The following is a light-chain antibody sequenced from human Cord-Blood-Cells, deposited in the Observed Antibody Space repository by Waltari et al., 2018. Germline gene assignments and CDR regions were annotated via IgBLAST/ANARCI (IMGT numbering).Light chain of an antibody. CDR3: SSYTSSSTVV. CDR1: SSDVGGYNY. CDR2: EVI. V-gene: IGLV2-14*01. Sequence: QSALTQPASVSGSPGQSITISCTGTSSDVGGYNYVSWYQQHPGKAPKLMIYEVINRPSGVANRVSGCKSGNTASLTISGLQAEDEADYYCSSYTSSSTVVFGGGTKLTVL. J-gene: IGLJ2*01.